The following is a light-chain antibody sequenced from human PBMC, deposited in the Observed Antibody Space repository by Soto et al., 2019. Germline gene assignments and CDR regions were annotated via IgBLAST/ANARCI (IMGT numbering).Light chain of an antibody. J-gene: IGKJ1*01. Sequence: EIVLTQSPATLSLSPGERATRSCRASQSVSSYLAWYQQKPGQAPRLLIYDASNRATGIPDRFSGSGSGTDFTLTISRLEPEDFAVYYCQQYGSSGTFGQGTTGDIK. V-gene: IGKV3-20*01. CDR1: QSVSSY. CDR3: QQYGSSGT. CDR2: DAS.